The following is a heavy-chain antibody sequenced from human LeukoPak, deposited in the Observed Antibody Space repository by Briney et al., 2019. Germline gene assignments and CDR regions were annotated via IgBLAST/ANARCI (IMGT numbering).Heavy chain of an antibody. J-gene: IGHJ4*02. CDR1: GYTFTGYY. V-gene: IGHV1-2*02. CDR2: IYPNSGAT. CDR3: GTLLSNGPFDY. Sequence: ASVKVSCKASGYTFTGYYMHCVRQAPGQGLEWMGYIYPNSGATKYAQKFQGRVTMTRDTSISTAYMELSGLGSDDTAVYYCGTLLSNGPFDYWGQGSLVTVSS.